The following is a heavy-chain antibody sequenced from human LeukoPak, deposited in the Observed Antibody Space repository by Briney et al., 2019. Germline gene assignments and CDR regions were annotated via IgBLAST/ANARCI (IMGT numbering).Heavy chain of an antibody. CDR3: ARIGSSGYYSPGGITDFDY. J-gene: IGHJ4*02. CDR2: ISSSSSYI. D-gene: IGHD3-22*01. Sequence: PGGSLRLSCAASGFTFSSYSTNWVRQAPGKGLEWVSSISSSSSYIYYADSVKGRFTISRDNAKNSLYLQMNSLRAEDTAVYYCARIGSSGYYSPGGITDFDYWGQGTLVTVSS. V-gene: IGHV3-21*01. CDR1: GFTFSSYS.